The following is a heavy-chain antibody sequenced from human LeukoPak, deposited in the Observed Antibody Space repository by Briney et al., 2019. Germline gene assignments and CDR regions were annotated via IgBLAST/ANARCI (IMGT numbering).Heavy chain of an antibody. CDR3: AKDRSSGWYDWFDP. V-gene: IGHV1-69*13. D-gene: IGHD6-19*01. Sequence: SVKVSCKASGGTFSSYAISWVRQAPGQGLEWMGGIIPIFGTANYAQKFQGRVTITADESTSTAYMELSSLRSEDTAVYYCAKDRSSGWYDWFDPWGQGTLVTVSS. CDR1: GGTFSSYA. CDR2: IIPIFGTA. J-gene: IGHJ5*02.